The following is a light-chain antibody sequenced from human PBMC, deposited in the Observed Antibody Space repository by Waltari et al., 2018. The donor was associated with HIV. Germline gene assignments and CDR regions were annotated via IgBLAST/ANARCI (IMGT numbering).Light chain of an antibody. CDR2: EIS. CDR1: QSLVHSDGKPS. V-gene: IGKV2-24*01. Sequence: DIVMTQTPLSTPVTLGQPASFSCRSSQSLVHSDGKPSLSWLQQRPGQPPRLLIYEISNRFSGVPDRFSATGAGTDFTLKISRVEAEDVGVYYCMQVTQFPPMYTFGQGTKLEIK. CDR3: MQVTQFPPMYT. J-gene: IGKJ2*01.